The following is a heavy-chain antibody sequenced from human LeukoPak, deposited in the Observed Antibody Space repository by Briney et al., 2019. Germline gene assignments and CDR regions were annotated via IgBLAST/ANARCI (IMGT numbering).Heavy chain of an antibody. Sequence: NPGGSLRLSCAASGFTFSSYSMNWVRQAPEKGLEWVSSITSVSSYIDYADSVKGRFTISRDNAKNSLNLQMNSLRAEDTAVYYCARGDSGNIDYWGQGTLVTVSS. CDR1: GFTFSSYS. D-gene: IGHD6-13*01. CDR2: ITSVSSYI. V-gene: IGHV3-21*01. J-gene: IGHJ4*02. CDR3: ARGDSGNIDY.